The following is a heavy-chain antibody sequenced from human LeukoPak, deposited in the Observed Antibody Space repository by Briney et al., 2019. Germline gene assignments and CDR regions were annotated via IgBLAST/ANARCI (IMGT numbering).Heavy chain of an antibody. CDR2: IYYSGTT. CDR3: ARDYYDSRGEAFDI. Sequence: SETLSLTCTVSGGSIGSHYWSWIRQPPGKGLEWIGYIYYSGTTNYNPSLKSRVTISVDTSKNHFSLKLSSVTAADTAVYFCARDYYDSRGEAFDIWGLGTMVTVSS. J-gene: IGHJ3*02. CDR1: GGSIGSHY. D-gene: IGHD3-22*01. V-gene: IGHV4-59*11.